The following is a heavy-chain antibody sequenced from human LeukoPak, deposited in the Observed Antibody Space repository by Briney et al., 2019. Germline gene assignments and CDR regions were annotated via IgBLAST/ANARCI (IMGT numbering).Heavy chain of an antibody. J-gene: IGHJ4*02. V-gene: IGHV4-61*02. CDR3: ARTDGTIGGYFDY. CDR1: GGSISSGSHY. D-gene: IGHD1-7*01. CDR2: IYTSGST. Sequence: SETLSLTCTVSGGSISSGSHYWSWIRQPAGKGLEWIGRIYTSGSTNYNPSLKSRVTISVDTSKNQFSLKLSSVTAADTAVYYCARTDGTIGGYFDYWGQGTLVTVSS.